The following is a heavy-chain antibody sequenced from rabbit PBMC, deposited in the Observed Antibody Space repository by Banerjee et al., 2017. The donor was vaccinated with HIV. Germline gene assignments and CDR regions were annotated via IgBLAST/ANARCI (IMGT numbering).Heavy chain of an antibody. CDR3: AKDGGSTWYTFNL. CDR1: GFTISSRYY. Sequence: QEQLVETGGGLVQPEGSLTLTCTASGFTISSRYYMCWVRQAPGKGLEWIACINTSSGNTVYATWAKGRFTISKTSSTTVTLQMTSLTAADTATYFCAKDGGSTWYTFNLWGPGTLVTVS. CDR2: INTSSGNT. V-gene: IGHV1S45*01. J-gene: IGHJ4*01. D-gene: IGHD8-1*01.